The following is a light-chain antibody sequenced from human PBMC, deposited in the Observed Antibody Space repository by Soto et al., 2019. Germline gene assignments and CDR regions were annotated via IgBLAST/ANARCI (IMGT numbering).Light chain of an antibody. CDR3: AAWDDSLHVV. V-gene: IGLV1-44*01. J-gene: IGLJ3*02. Sequence: QSVLTQPPSASGTPGQRVTISCSGSSSNIGSNTVSWYQQLPGTAPKLLIYSNDQRPSGVPDRFSGSKSGTSASLAISGLQSEDETDYYCAAWDDSLHVVFGGGTQPTVL. CDR2: SND. CDR1: SSNIGSNT.